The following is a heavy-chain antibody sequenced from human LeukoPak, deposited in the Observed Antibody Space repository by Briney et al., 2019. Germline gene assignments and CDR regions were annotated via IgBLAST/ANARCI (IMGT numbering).Heavy chain of an antibody. D-gene: IGHD3-22*01. V-gene: IGHV3-20*04. Sequence: GGSLRLSCAASGFTFDDYGMSWVRQVPGKRLAWVSSINWNGGSTRYADSVKGRFTISRDNARNSLYLQMNSLRAEDRALYYCARCGYYDSSAYIIAPDYWGQGTLVTVST. CDR1: GFTFDDYG. CDR2: INWNGGST. CDR3: ARCGYYDSSAYIIAPDY. J-gene: IGHJ4*02.